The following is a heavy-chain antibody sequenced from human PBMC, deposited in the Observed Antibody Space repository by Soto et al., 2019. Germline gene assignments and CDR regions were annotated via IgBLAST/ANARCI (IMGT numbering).Heavy chain of an antibody. V-gene: IGHV1-3*01. J-gene: IGHJ5*02. D-gene: IGHD2-21*02. CDR3: ASGFSGGDADWVDP. Sequence: QVQLVQSGAEVKKPGASVKVSCKASGYTFTSYAMHWVRQAPGQRLEWMGWINAGNGNTKYSQKFQGRVTITRDTSASTDYLALRSQRSEDTAVYYYASGFSGGDADWVDPWGQGTLVTVSS. CDR1: GYTFTSYA. CDR2: INAGNGNT.